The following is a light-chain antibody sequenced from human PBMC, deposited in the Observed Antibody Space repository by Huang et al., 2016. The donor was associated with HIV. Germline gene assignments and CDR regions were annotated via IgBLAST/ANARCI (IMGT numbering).Light chain of an antibody. V-gene: IGKV3-11*01. J-gene: IGKJ2*01. Sequence: EIVLTQSPATLSLSPGERVALSCRASQNIKNDLSWYQKRPGQAPRLLISNASNRPTGIPARFSGSGSGTDFTLTISSLEPEDFVVYFCQQRTNWPPGYTFGQGTKL. CDR2: NAS. CDR1: QNIKND. CDR3: QQRTNWPPGYT.